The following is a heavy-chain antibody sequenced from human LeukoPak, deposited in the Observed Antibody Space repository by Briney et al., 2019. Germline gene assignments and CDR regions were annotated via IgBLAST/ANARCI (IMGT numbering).Heavy chain of an antibody. Sequence: SETLSLTCTVSGASISAFHWTWFRQPAGKGLEWIGLIYSSGSTLFNPSLKCRVAMSVDLTKNQLSLKLTSVTAADTAMYYCARKDGDYWGRGTLVTVSS. CDR2: IYSSGST. J-gene: IGHJ4*02. CDR1: GASISAFH. V-gene: IGHV4-4*07. CDR3: ARKDGDY.